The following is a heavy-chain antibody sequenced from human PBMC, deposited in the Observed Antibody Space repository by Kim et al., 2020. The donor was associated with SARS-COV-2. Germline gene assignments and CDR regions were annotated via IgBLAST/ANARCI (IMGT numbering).Heavy chain of an antibody. D-gene: IGHD6-25*01. CDR3: ARRQRYSSGPGGFDP. J-gene: IGHJ5*02. CDR2: IYYSGST. Sequence: SETLSLTCTVSGGSISSSSYYWGWIRQPPGKGLEWIGSIYYSGSTYYNPSLKSRVTISVDTSKNQFSLKLSSVTAADTAVYYCARRQRYSSGPGGFDPWGQGTLVTVSS. CDR1: GGSISSSSYY. V-gene: IGHV4-39*01.